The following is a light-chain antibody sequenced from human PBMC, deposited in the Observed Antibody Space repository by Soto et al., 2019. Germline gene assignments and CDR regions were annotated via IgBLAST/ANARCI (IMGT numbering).Light chain of an antibody. J-gene: IGKJ4*01. CDR1: QSISSY. CDR2: AAS. Sequence: DIQMTQSPSSLSASVGDRVTITCRASQSISSYLNWYQQKPGKAPKLLIYAASSLQSGVPSRFSGSGSGTDFTLTISSLQPEDFATYYCQQSHSTPFTVGGGTKVEIK. CDR3: QQSHSTPFT. V-gene: IGKV1-39*01.